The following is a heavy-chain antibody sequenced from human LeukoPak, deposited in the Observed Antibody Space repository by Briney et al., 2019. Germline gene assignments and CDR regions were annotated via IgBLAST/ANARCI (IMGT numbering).Heavy chain of an antibody. J-gene: IGHJ4*02. CDR3: ARVSDYSNFFDY. Sequence: PSETLSLTCTVSGGSISSYYWSWIRQPPGKGLEWIGYIYYSGSTNYNPSLKSRVTISVDTSKNQFSLKLSSVTAADTAVYYCARVSDYSNFFDYWGQGTLVTVSS. CDR2: IYYSGST. CDR1: GGSISSYY. D-gene: IGHD4-11*01. V-gene: IGHV4-59*01.